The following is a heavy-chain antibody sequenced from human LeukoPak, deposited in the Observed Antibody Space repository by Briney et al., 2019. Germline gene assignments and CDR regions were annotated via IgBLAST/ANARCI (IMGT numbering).Heavy chain of an antibody. V-gene: IGHV3-23*01. CDR1: GFTFSTYG. CDR2: VSSTGGTT. D-gene: IGHD2-15*01. J-gene: IGHJ6*03. CDR3: AKNGDRGAFCSGGTCYPYYYYYMDV. Sequence: PGGSLRLSCAASGFTFSTYGMSWVRQAPGKGLEWVSAVSSTGGTTYYADSVKGRFTISRDNSKNTLFLQINSLRAEGTAVHYCAKNGDRGAFCSGGTCYPYYYYYMDVWGKGTTVTISS.